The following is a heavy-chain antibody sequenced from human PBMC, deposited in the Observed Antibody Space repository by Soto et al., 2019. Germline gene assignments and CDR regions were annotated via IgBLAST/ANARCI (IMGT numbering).Heavy chain of an antibody. V-gene: IGHV4-30-2*01. CDR2: IYYGGST. J-gene: IGHJ4*02. CDR1: GGSISTGGYY. CDR3: ARVRREYDNSGPVDY. D-gene: IGHD3-22*01. Sequence: PSETLSLTCTVSGGSISTGGYYWSWIHQHPGKGLEWIGYIYYGGSTYYNPSLQSRVTMSVDRSRNQFSLKLNSVTAADTAVYYCARVRREYDNSGPVDYWGQGTLVTVSS.